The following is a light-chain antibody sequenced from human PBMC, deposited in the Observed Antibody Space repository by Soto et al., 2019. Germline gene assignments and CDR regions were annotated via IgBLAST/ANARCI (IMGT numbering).Light chain of an antibody. CDR3: ETWDSNTRV. J-gene: IGLJ3*02. V-gene: IGLV4-60*03. CDR2: LEGSGSY. CDR1: SGHSSYI. Sequence: QSVLTQSSSASASLGSSVKLTCTLSSGHSSYIIAWHQQQPGKAPRYLMNLEGSGSYNKGSGIPDRFSGSSSGADRYLTISNLQSVDEADYYCETWDSNTRVFGGGTKLTVL.